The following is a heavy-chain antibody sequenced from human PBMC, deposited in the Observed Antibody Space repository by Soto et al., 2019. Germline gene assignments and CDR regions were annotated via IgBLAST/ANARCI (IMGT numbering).Heavy chain of an antibody. D-gene: IGHD3-22*01. CDR3: ARSYYDSTGFAVDP. J-gene: IGHJ5*02. Sequence: SETLSLPWNVLATSLSPRYSRWIGVAPGKALEWIGFMYFGGSFNYNPSLTSRATISVETSKNQFSMKLTSVTASDTAVYYCARSYYDSTGFAVDPWGQGTLVTVSS. CDR1: ATSLSPRY. V-gene: IGHV4-59*08. CDR2: MYFGGSF.